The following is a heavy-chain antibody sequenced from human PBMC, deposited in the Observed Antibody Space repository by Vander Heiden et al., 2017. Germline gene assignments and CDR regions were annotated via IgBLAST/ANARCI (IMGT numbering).Heavy chain of an antibody. Sequence: QVQLVESGGGVVQPGRSLRLSCAASGFTFSSYGIPWVRQAAGKGLEWVAVISYDGSNKYDADSVKGRFTISRDNSKNTLYLQMNSLRAENTAVYYCAKDRGGIVVVTATPDWYFDLWGRGTLVTVSS. J-gene: IGHJ2*01. CDR2: ISYDGSNK. D-gene: IGHD2-21*02. V-gene: IGHV3-30*18. CDR1: GFTFSSYG. CDR3: AKDRGGIVVVTATPDWYFDL.